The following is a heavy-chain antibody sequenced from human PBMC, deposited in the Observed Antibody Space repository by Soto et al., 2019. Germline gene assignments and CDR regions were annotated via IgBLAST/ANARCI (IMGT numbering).Heavy chain of an antibody. J-gene: IGHJ4*02. Sequence: PGGSLRLSCAASGFTVSSNYMSWVRQAPGKGLEWVSVIYSGGSTYYADSVKGRFTISRDNSKNTLYLQMNSLRAEDTAVYYCAREYRYYYDSSGYYSDGPFDYWGQGTLVTVSS. D-gene: IGHD3-22*01. CDR2: IYSGGST. V-gene: IGHV3-53*01. CDR3: AREYRYYYDSSGYYSDGPFDY. CDR1: GFTVSSNY.